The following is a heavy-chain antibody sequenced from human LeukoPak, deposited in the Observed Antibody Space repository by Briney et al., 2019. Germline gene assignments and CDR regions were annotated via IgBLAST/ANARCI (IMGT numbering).Heavy chain of an antibody. Sequence: TGGSLRLSCAASGFTFGSYSMNWVRQAPGKGLEWVSSISSSSSYIYYADSVKGRFTISRDNAKNSLYLQMNSLRAEDTAVYYCARDRGFGREDWFDPWGQGTLVTVSS. CDR2: ISSSSSYI. CDR1: GFTFGSYS. D-gene: IGHD3-10*01. J-gene: IGHJ5*02. CDR3: ARDRGFGREDWFDP. V-gene: IGHV3-21*01.